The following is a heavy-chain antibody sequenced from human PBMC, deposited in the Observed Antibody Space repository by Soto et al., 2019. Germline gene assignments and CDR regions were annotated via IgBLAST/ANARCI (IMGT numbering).Heavy chain of an antibody. Sequence: GASVKVSCKASGGTFSSYAISWVRQAPGQGLEWMGGIIPIFGTANYAQKFQGRVTITADESTSTAYMGLSSLRSEDTAVYYCAREGWGLSFYYGMDVWGKGTTVTVSS. CDR3: AREGWGLSFYYGMDV. V-gene: IGHV1-69*13. CDR2: IIPIFGTA. J-gene: IGHJ6*04. CDR1: GGTFSSYA. D-gene: IGHD7-27*01.